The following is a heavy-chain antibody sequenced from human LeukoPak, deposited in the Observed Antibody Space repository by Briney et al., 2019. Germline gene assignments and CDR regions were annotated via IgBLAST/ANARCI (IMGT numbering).Heavy chain of an antibody. D-gene: IGHD3-3*01. Sequence: GGSLRLSCAASGFIFDDYAMTWVRQAPGKGLEWVSGINGNGGSTGYADSVKGRFTISRDNAKNSLSLQMNNLRAEDTALYYCARGLEITIYGVVIIWGSFDYWGQGTLVTVSS. J-gene: IGHJ4*02. CDR2: INGNGGST. CDR3: ARGLEITIYGVVIIWGSFDY. CDR1: GFIFDDYA. V-gene: IGHV3-20*04.